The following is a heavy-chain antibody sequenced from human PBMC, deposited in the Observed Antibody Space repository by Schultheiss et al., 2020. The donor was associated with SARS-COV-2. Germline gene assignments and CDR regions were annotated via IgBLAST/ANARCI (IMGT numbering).Heavy chain of an antibody. J-gene: IGHJ6*03. V-gene: IGHV4-39*01. Sequence: SETLSLTCNVSGGSISTSSYYWAWIRQPPGKEPECIGSIYYIGSTTYNPSLASRVTISVDTAKNQFSLKLTSVTAADTAVYYCARRYYYYYMDVWGIGTTVTVSS. CDR3: ARRYYYYYMDV. CDR1: GGSISTSSYY. CDR2: IYYIGST.